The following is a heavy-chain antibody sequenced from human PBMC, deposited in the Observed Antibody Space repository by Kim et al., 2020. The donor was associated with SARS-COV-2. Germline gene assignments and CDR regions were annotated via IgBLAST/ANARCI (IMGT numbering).Heavy chain of an antibody. V-gene: IGHV1-69*13. Sequence: SVKVSCKASGGTFSSYAISWVRQAPGQGLEWMGGIIPIFGTANYAQKFQGRVTITADESTSTAYMELSSLRSEDTAVYYCAKPLGDYYGSGSYYNVDYYYYYGMDVWGQGTTVTVSS. CDR1: GGTFSSYA. J-gene: IGHJ6*02. CDR2: IIPIFGTA. D-gene: IGHD3-10*01. CDR3: AKPLGDYYGSGSYYNVDYYYYYGMDV.